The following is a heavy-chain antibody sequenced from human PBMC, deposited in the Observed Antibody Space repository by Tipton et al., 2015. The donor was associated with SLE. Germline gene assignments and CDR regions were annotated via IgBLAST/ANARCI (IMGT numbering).Heavy chain of an antibody. V-gene: IGHV1-8*01. CDR1: GYTFTDFD. CDR2: MNPNNGNT. Sequence: QVQLVQSGAEVKKPGASVKVSCKTSGYTFTDFDINWVRQAPGQGLEWMGWMNPNNGNTGSAQKFQDRLTMTRNTSINTAYMELSSLRSEDTAVYYCARPVVRLHDAFNIWGQGTMVTVSS. CDR3: ARPVVRLHDAFNI. D-gene: IGHD4-23*01. J-gene: IGHJ3*02.